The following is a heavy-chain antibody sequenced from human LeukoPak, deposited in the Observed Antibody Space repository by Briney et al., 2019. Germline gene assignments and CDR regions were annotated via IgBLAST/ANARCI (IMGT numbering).Heavy chain of an antibody. D-gene: IGHD3-22*01. CDR3: ARDRRTYYYDSSGDAFDI. V-gene: IGHV4-4*07. Sequence: SETLSLTCTVSGGSISSYYWSWIRQPAGKGLEWIGRIYTSGSTNYNPSLKSRVTMSVDTSKNQFSLKLSSETAADTAVYYCARDRRTYYYDSSGDAFDIWGQGTMVTVSS. CDR1: GGSISSYY. CDR2: IYTSGST. J-gene: IGHJ3*02.